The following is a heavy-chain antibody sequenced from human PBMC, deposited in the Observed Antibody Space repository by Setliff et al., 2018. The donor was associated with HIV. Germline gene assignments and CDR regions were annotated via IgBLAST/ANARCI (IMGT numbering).Heavy chain of an antibody. Sequence: SETLSLTCAVSGGSISSHYWSWIRQPPGKGLEWIGSIYYSGSTNYNPSLKSRVTISVDTSKNQFSLKLSSVTAADTAVYYCAGGGTNWFDPWGQGTLVTVSS. V-gene: IGHV4-59*08. CDR3: AGGGTNWFDP. J-gene: IGHJ5*02. D-gene: IGHD2-15*01. CDR1: GGSISSHY. CDR2: IYYSGST.